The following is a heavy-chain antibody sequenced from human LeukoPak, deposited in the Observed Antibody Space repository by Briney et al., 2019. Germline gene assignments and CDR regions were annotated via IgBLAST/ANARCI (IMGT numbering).Heavy chain of an antibody. V-gene: IGHV4-39*07. J-gene: IGHJ4*02. D-gene: IGHD3-9*01. CDR1: GGSISSSSYY. Sequence: KPSETLSLTCTVSGGSISSSSYYWGWIRQPPGKGLEWIGSIYYSGSTYYNPSLKSRVTISVDTSKNQFSLKLSSVTAADTAVYYCARVPALRYFDWLFYFDYWGQGALVTVSS. CDR2: IYYSGST. CDR3: ARVPALRYFDWLFYFDY.